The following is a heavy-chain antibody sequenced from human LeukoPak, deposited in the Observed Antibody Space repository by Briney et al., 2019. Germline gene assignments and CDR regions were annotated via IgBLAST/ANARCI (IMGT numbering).Heavy chain of an antibody. Sequence: GGSLRVSCAASGFTFSTDDMSCARQAPGKGLEWVSAISINDGSTYYADSVKGRFTISRDNSKNTLYLQLNSLRAEDTAVYYCSKGGWFEYRGQGTLVTVSS. CDR1: GFTFSTDD. D-gene: IGHD6-19*01. J-gene: IGHJ4*02. CDR2: ISINDGST. V-gene: IGHV3-23*01. CDR3: SKGGWFEY.